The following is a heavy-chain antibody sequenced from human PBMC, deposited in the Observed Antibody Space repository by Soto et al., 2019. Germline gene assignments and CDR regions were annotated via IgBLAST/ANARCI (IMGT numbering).Heavy chain of an antibody. D-gene: IGHD5-18*01. Sequence: GASVMVSCKASGGTFSSYAISWVRQAPGQGLEWMGGIIPIFGTANYAQKFQGRVTITADESTSTAYMELSSLRSEDTAVYYCARGYSYASPDSYYYGMDVRGQGTTVTVS. CDR3: ARGYSYASPDSYYYGMDV. CDR1: GGTFSSYA. V-gene: IGHV1-69*13. J-gene: IGHJ6*02. CDR2: IIPIFGTA.